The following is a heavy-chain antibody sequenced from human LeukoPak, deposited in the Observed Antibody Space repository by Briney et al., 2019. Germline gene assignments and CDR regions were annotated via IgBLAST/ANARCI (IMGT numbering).Heavy chain of an antibody. CDR3: ARVNSSGFDY. J-gene: IGHJ4*02. CDR1: GYSISSGYY. D-gene: IGHD6-19*01. CDR2: IFHSGIT. Sequence: SETLSLTCAVSGYSISSGYYWAWIRQPPGKGLEWIGSIFHSGITYYNPSLKSRLTISVDTSKNQFSLKLSSVTAADTAVYYCARVNSSGFDYWGQGTLVTVSS. V-gene: IGHV4-38-2*01.